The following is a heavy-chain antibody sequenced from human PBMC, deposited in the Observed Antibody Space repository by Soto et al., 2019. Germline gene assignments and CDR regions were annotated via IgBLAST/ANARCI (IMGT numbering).Heavy chain of an antibody. CDR2: VYHSGSI. V-gene: IGHV4-4*02. CDR3: AREVGTSGYDY. J-gene: IGHJ4*02. CDR1: GGSISTSNW. D-gene: IGHD2-2*01. Sequence: QVQLQESGPGLVKPSGTLSLTCVVSGGSISTSNWWSWVRQPPGKGLEWIGEVYHSGSINYSPSLTSRLTISVDKSKNQFSLKLRSVTAADTAVYYCAREVGTSGYDYCGQGTLVTVSS.